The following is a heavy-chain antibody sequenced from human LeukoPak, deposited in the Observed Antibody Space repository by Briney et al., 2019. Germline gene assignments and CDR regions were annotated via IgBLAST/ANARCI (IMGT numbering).Heavy chain of an antibody. J-gene: IGHJ6*02. CDR1: GFTFSSYA. V-gene: IGHV3-23*01. CDR2: ISGSGGST. D-gene: IGHD1-26*01. Sequence: GGSLRPSCAASGFTFSSYAMSWVRQAPGKGLEWVSAISGSGGSTYYADSVKGRFTISRDNSKNTLYLQMNSLRAEDTAVYYCAKASWGGVGGYYYYYGMDVWGQGTTVTVSS. CDR3: AKASWGGVGGYYYYYGMDV.